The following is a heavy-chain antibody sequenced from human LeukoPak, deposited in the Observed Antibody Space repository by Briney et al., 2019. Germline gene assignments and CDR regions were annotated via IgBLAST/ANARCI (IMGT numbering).Heavy chain of an antibody. CDR3: AKGYCSSTSCPMDV. CDR2: ISWDGGST. V-gene: IGHV3-43*02. J-gene: IGHJ6*03. Sequence: GGSLRLSCAASGFTFSSYAMSWVRQAPGKGLEWVSLISWDGGSTYYADSVKGRFTISRDNSKNSLYLQMNSLRTEDTALYYCAKGYCSSTSCPMDVWGKGTTVTVSS. CDR1: GFTFSSYA. D-gene: IGHD2-2*01.